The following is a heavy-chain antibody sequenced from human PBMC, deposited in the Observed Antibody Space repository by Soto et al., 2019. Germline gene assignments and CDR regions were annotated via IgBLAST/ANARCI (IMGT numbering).Heavy chain of an antibody. V-gene: IGHV1-69*06. CDR3: ARIIPLAYCGGDCYGAFDP. D-gene: IGHD2-21*02. Sequence: QVQLVQSGAEVKKPGSSVNVSCKASGGTFSSYAISWVRQAPGQGLEWMVCIIPIFGTANYAQKFQGRVTITADKSTSTAYMELSSLRSEDTAVYYCARIIPLAYCGGDCYGAFDPWGQGNLVTVSS. CDR1: GGTFSSYA. CDR2: IIPIFGTA. J-gene: IGHJ5*02.